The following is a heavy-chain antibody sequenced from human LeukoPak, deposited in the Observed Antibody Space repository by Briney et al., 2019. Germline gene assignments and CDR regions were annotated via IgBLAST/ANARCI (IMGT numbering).Heavy chain of an antibody. V-gene: IGHV4-61*01. CDR1: GGSVSSGSYY. CDR2: IYYSGST. J-gene: IGHJ4*02. D-gene: IGHD5-18*01. Sequence: SETLSLTCTVSGGSVSSGSYYWSWIRQPPGKGLEWIGYIYYSGSTSYNPSLKSRVTISVDTSKNQFSLKLSSVTAADTAVYYCASGYSYGFDYWGQGTLVIVSS. CDR3: ASGYSYGFDY.